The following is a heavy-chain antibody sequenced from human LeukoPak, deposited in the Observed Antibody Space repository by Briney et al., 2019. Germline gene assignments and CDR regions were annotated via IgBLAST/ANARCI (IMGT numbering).Heavy chain of an antibody. J-gene: IGHJ4*02. V-gene: IGHV3-30*02. D-gene: IGHD5-18*01. CDR1: AFTFSSFG. CDR2: IRYDGNNE. Sequence: PGGSLRLSCTASAFTFSSFGMHWVRQAPGKGLEWVAFIRYDGNNEYYADSLKGRFTISRDNSKNTLSLQMNSLRAEDTAVYYCAKGWDVDTAIDYWGQGTLVTVSS. CDR3: AKGWDVDTAIDY.